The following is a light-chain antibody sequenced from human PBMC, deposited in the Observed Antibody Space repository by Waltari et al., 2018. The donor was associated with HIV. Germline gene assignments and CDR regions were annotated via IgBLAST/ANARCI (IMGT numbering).Light chain of an antibody. CDR1: GSDVGGYNY. CDR2: EVS. Sequence: QSALTQPASVSGSPGQSIPISCTATGSDVGGYNYVSWYQHHPGKAPKLMIYEVSNRPSGVSNRFSGSKSGNTASLTISGLQAEDEADYYCSSYTSSSTYVFGTGTKVTVL. CDR3: SSYTSSSTYV. J-gene: IGLJ1*01. V-gene: IGLV2-14*01.